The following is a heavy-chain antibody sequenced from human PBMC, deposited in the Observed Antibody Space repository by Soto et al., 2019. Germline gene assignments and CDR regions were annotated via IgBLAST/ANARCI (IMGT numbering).Heavy chain of an antibody. V-gene: IGHV1-18*01. J-gene: IGHJ4*02. CDR3: ARDGSTLSIVLMVYAMDY. CDR2: ISAYNGNT. D-gene: IGHD2-8*01. CDR1: GYTFTSYG. Sequence: ASVKVSCKASGYTFTSYGISWVRQAPGQGLEWMEWISAYNGNTNYAQKLQGRVTMTTDTSTSTAYMELRGLRSDDTAVYYCARDGSTLSIVLMVYAMDYWGQGTLVTVSS.